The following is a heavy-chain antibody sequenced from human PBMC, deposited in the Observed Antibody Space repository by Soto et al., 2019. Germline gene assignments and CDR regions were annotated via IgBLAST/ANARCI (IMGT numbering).Heavy chain of an antibody. V-gene: IGHV3-23*01. CDR2: LSGIGGST. D-gene: IGHD3-3*01. Sequence: EVQLLESGGGLVQPGGSLRLSCVASGFTFSSYAMSWVRQAPGKGLEWVSALSGIGGSTYYVDAVKGRFTISRDNSKKAQYLQMNGLRAEGPAVYYWAKETWPCDFWSGYLDYWGQGTLVTVSS. CDR1: GFTFSSYA. J-gene: IGHJ4*02. CDR3: AKETWPCDFWSGYLDY.